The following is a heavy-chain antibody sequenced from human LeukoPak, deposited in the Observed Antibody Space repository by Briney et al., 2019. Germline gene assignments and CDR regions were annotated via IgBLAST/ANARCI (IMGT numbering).Heavy chain of an antibody. CDR2: ISYDGSNK. Sequence: GGSLRLSCAASGFSFSSYGMHWVRQAPGKGLEWVAVISYDGSNKYYADSVKGRFTISRDNSKNTLYLQMNSLRAEDTAVYYCAKDLTVGPFDYWGQGTLVTVSS. CDR1: GFSFSSYG. D-gene: IGHD4-23*01. CDR3: AKDLTVGPFDY. J-gene: IGHJ4*02. V-gene: IGHV3-30*18.